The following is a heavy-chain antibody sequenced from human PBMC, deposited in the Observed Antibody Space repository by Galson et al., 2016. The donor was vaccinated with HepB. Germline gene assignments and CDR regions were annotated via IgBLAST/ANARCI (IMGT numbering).Heavy chain of an antibody. D-gene: IGHD3-22*01. V-gene: IGHV4-30-4*08. CDR2: IYYSGST. CDR1: GGSISSGGGHLGYY. CDR3: AREPYHSSGYQPFDD. Sequence: TLSLTCTVSGGSISSGGGHLGYYWSWIRQPPGKGLEWVGYIYYSGSTYYNPSLKSRVTISVDTSKNQFSLNLTSVTAADTAVYYCAREPYHSSGYQPFDDWGQGTLVTVSS. J-gene: IGHJ4*02.